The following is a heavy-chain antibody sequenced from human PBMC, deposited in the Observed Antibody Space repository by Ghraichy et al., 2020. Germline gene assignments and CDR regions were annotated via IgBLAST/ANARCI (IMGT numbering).Heavy chain of an antibody. CDR3: ARVGSYFTSFSCCDD. Sequence: ASVKVSCKASGYTFSSYGISWVRQAPGQGLEWLGWISAYNGNADYAQKLQGRVTMTTDTSTSTAYMELRSLRSDDTPFYYCARVGSYFTSFSCCDDRDQGSVVSVS. V-gene: IGHV1-18*04. D-gene: IGHD2-2*01. J-gene: IGHJ4*02. CDR2: ISAYNGNA. CDR1: GYTFSSYG.